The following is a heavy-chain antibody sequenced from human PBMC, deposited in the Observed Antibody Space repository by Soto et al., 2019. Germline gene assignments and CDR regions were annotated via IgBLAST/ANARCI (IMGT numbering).Heavy chain of an antibody. Sequence: SETLSLTCTVSGVSISDYYWSWIRQPPGKGLECIGYIYNSGSTNYNPSLSSRITISVDTSKNQFSQKQRSVTAADTAVYYCARWDPYYDILTGYSDYYYYMDVWGKGTTVTVSS. V-gene: IGHV4-59*01. J-gene: IGHJ6*03. CDR2: IYNSGST. CDR1: GVSISDYY. D-gene: IGHD3-9*01. CDR3: ARWDPYYDILTGYSDYYYYMDV.